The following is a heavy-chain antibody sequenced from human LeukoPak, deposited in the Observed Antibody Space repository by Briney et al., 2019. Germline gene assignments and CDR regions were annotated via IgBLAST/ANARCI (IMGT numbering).Heavy chain of an antibody. CDR2: IEYRGNT. Sequence: SSETLSLTCTVSGGSISNYYWSWIRQPPGKGLEWIGYIEYRGNTNYNPSLKSRVTISVDTSKNQFSLKMTSVTAADTAVYYCARDRPLDDSWSGYYDNGMDVWGQGTTVTVPS. V-gene: IGHV4-59*01. CDR1: GGSISNYY. D-gene: IGHD3-3*01. CDR3: ARDRPLDDSWSGYYDNGMDV. J-gene: IGHJ6*01.